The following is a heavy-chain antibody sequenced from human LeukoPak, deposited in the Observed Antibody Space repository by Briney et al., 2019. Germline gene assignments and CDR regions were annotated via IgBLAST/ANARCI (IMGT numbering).Heavy chain of an antibody. CDR3: VGEAPLAGDWYFDR. V-gene: IGHV3-74*01. J-gene: IGHJ2*01. CDR2: ISKDANGI. D-gene: IGHD6-19*01. CDR1: GFIFSEYW. Sequence: HPGGSLRLSCEVSGFIFSEYWMHWVRQGPGRGLEWVSRISKDANGIHYASSVEGRFTISRDNARNKVFLHMNNLRVEDTAVYYCVGEAPLAGDWYFDRWGRGSLVTVSS.